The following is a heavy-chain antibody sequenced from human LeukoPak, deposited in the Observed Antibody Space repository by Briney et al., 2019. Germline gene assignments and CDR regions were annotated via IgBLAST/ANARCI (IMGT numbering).Heavy chain of an antibody. CDR1: GGIFGSFA. CDR3: AKGSRLREPGSYRF. V-gene: IGHV1-69*06. Sequence: SVKVSCKVSGGIFGSFAINWVRQAPGQGLEWLGRIIPIFDTPNYAQTFQGRVTISADKSTRTVYMELTSLRSEDTGLYYCAKGSRLREPGSYRFWGQGTLVTVSS. CDR2: IIPIFDTP. J-gene: IGHJ4*02. D-gene: IGHD3-16*02.